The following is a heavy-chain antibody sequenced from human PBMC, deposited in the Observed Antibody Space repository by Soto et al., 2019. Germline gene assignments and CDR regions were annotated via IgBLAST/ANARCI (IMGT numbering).Heavy chain of an antibody. D-gene: IGHD5-12*01. J-gene: IGHJ4*02. Sequence: QLQLQASGSGLVKPSQTLSLTCAVSGGSISSGGYSWSWIRQPPGKDLEWIGYIYHSGSTYYNPSLKSRVTISVDRSKNQFSLKLSSVTAADTAVYYCAAGGGLPRYYWGQGTLVTVSS. CDR2: IYHSGST. CDR1: GGSISSGGYS. CDR3: AAGGGLPRYY. V-gene: IGHV4-30-2*01.